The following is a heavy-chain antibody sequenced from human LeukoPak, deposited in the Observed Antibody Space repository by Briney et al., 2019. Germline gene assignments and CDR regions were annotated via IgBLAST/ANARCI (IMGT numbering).Heavy chain of an antibody. CDR1: GFTFSSYS. V-gene: IGHV3-21*01. CDR3: ASTGLYGDYGFY. CDR2: ISSSSSYI. D-gene: IGHD4-17*01. J-gene: IGHJ4*02. Sequence: GGSLRLSCAASGFTFSSYSMNWVRQAPGKGLEWVSSISSSSSYIYYADSVKGRFTISRDNAKNSLYLQMNSLRAEDTAVYYCASTGLYGDYGFYWDQGTLVTVSS.